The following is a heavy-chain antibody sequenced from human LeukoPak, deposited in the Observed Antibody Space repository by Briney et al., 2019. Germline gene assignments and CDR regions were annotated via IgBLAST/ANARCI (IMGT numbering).Heavy chain of an antibody. J-gene: IGHJ4*02. CDR3: AKGKKMTVAGLFDY. CDR2: ISWNSGGI. D-gene: IGHD6-19*01. Sequence: PGGSLRLSCAASGFTFDDYAMHWVRQAPGKSLEWVSGISWNSGGIGYADSVKGRFTISRDNAKNSLYLQMNSLRADDTALYYCAKGKKMTVAGLFDYWGQGTLVTVSS. V-gene: IGHV3-9*01. CDR1: GFTFDDYA.